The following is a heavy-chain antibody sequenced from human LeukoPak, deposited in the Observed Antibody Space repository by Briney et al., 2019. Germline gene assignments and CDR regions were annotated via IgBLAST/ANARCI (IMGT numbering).Heavy chain of an antibody. J-gene: IGHJ4*02. V-gene: IGHV3-23*01. CDR3: ARRIQLWSRPFDY. Sequence: PGGPLRLSCAASGFTFSSYAMSWVRQAPGKGLEWVSAISGSGGSTYYADSVKGRFTISRDNSKNTLYLQMNSLRAEDTAVYYCARRIQLWSRPFDYWGQGTLVTVSS. CDR2: ISGSGGST. CDR1: GFTFSSYA. D-gene: IGHD5-18*01.